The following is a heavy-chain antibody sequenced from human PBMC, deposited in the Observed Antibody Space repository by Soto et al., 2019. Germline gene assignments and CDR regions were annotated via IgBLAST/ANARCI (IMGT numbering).Heavy chain of an antibody. J-gene: IGHJ6*02. CDR1: EFTVSSSY. D-gene: IGHD1-1*01. CDR2: IDAGGTT. Sequence: VGSLRLSCVASEFTVSSSYMNWVRQAPGKGLEWVAVIDAGGTTYYADSVKGRFTISRDTSKNTLYFQMNSLRAEDTAVYYCAREERIPTHDYYYGMDVWGQGTTVTVSS. V-gene: IGHV3-53*01. CDR3: AREERIPTHDYYYGMDV.